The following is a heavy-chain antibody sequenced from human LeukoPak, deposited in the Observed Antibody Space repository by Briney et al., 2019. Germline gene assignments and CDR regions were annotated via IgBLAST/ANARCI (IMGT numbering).Heavy chain of an antibody. J-gene: IGHJ4*02. CDR2: INPNSGGT. V-gene: IGHV1-2*04. D-gene: IGHD5-24*01. CDR3: ARSGDPNPPFDY. CDR1: GYTFTGYY. Sequence: ASVKVSCKASGYTFTGYYMHWVRQAPGQGLEWMGWINPNSGGTNYAQKFQGWVTMTRDTSISTAYMELSRLRPDDTAVYYCARSGDPNPPFDYWGQGTLVTVSS.